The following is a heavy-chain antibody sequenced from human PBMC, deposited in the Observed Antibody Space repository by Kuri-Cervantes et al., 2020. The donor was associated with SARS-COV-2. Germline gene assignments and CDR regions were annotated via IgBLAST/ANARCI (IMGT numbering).Heavy chain of an antibody. Sequence: GESLKISCAVSGLTFSSRSMNWVRQAPGMGLEWVSHIDASGKSRYYIDSVQGRFTISRDNSKNTLYLQMSSLRIEDTAIYYCARDMGAIVLVRRDWFDPWGPGTLVTVSS. V-gene: IGHV3-48*01. CDR3: ARDMGAIVLVRRDWFDP. D-gene: IGHD2-2*01. CDR2: IDASGKSR. J-gene: IGHJ5*02. CDR1: GLTFSSRS.